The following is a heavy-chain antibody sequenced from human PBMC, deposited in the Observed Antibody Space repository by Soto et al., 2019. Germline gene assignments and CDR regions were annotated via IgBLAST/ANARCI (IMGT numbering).Heavy chain of an antibody. CDR2: IYSGGTT. V-gene: IGHV3-66*01. CDR1: GVTVSNNW. J-gene: IGHJ4*02. CDR3: ARNLPETPLGY. D-gene: IGHD2-15*01. Sequence: EVQLVESGGGLVQPGGSLTLSCAASGVTVSNNWMTWVRQAPGKGLELVSLIYSGGTTHYADSVKGRFTIYRDGSKNMVYLQMNGLRVEDTAVYCGARNLPETPLGYWGQGTRGTVSS.